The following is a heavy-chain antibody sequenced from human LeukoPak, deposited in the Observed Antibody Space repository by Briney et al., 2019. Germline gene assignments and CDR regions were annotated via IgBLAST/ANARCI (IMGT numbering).Heavy chain of an antibody. CDR2: TYYRSKWYN. CDR1: GDSVSSNSAA. V-gene: IGHV6-1*01. CDR3: ARVGPMIRFGGSDAFDI. J-gene: IGHJ3*02. D-gene: IGHD3-16*01. Sequence: SQTLSLTCAISGDSVSSNSAAWNWIRQSPSRGLEWLGRTYYRSKWYNDYAVSVKSRITINPDTSKNQFSLQLNSVTPEDTAVYYCARVGPMIRFGGSDAFDIWGQGTMVTVSS.